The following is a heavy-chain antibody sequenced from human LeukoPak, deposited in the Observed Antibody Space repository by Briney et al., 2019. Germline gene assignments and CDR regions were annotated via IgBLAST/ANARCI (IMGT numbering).Heavy chain of an antibody. CDR3: ARVDKGSGWYGTYFDY. CDR2: INPNSGGT. V-gene: IGHV1-2*02. J-gene: IGHJ4*02. CDR1: GYTFTGYY. Sequence: ASVKVSCKASGYTFTGYYMHWVRQAPGQGLEWMGWINPNSGGTNYAQKFQGRVTMTRDTSISTAYMELSGLRSDDTAVYYCARVDKGSGWYGTYFDYWGQGTLVTVSS. D-gene: IGHD6-19*01.